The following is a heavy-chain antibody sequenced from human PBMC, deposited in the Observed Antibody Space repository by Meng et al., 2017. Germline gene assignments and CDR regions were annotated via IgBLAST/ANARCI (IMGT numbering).Heavy chain of an antibody. D-gene: IGHD3-9*01. V-gene: IGHV1-2*06. J-gene: IGHJ4*02. CDR3: AREAITNYDILTGYPDY. CDR2: INPNSGGT. CDR1: GYTFTGYY. Sequence: GQLVQSGAELKKPGASGKVSCKASGYTFTGYYMHWVRQAPGQGLEWMGRINPNSGGTNYAQKFQGRVTMTRDTSISTAYMELSRLRSDDTAVYYCAREAITNYDILTGYPDYWGQGTLVTVSS.